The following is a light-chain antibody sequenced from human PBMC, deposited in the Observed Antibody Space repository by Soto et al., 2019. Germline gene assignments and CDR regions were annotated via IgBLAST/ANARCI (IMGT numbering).Light chain of an antibody. V-gene: IGLV1-47*01. CDR2: RNN. J-gene: IGLJ1*01. Sequence: QSVLTQPPSASGTPGQRVTISCSGSSSNIGSNYVYWYQQLPGTAPKLLIYRNNQRPSGVPDRFSGSKSGTSASLAISGPRSEDEADYYCAAWDDSLSVPFVFGTGTKVTVL. CDR3: AAWDDSLSVPFV. CDR1: SSNIGSNY.